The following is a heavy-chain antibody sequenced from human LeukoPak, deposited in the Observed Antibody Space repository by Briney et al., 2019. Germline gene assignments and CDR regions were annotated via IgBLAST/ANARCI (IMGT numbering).Heavy chain of an antibody. D-gene: IGHD4-23*01. V-gene: IGHV5-51*01. CDR2: IYPGDSDT. CDR3: VRLVYGGSSRHFQD. CDR1: GYSFTNYW. J-gene: IGHJ1*01. Sequence: GESLKVSCQGSGYSFTNYWIGWVRQMPGKGLEWMGIIYPGDSDTRYSPSLQGQVTISADKSISTAYLQWATLEASDTAMYYCVRLVYGGSSRHFQDWGQGTLVTVSS.